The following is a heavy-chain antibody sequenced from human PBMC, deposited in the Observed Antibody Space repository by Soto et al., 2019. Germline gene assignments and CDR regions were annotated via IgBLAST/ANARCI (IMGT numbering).Heavy chain of an antibody. D-gene: IGHD1-26*01. Sequence: SVKVSCKASEGTFSSYAISWVRQAPGQGLEWMGGIIPIFGTANYAQKFQGRVTITADESTSTAYMELSSLRSEDTAVYYCATTRSYDYYYGMDVWGQGTTVTVSS. CDR1: EGTFSSYA. J-gene: IGHJ6*02. CDR3: ATTRSYDYYYGMDV. CDR2: IIPIFGTA. V-gene: IGHV1-69*13.